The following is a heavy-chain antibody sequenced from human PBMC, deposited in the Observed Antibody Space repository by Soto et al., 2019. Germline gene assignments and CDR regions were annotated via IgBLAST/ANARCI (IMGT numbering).Heavy chain of an antibody. CDR3: ARDQLMVRGVIIYTRSMDV. CDR2: INSDGSST. D-gene: IGHD3-10*01. J-gene: IGHJ6*02. CDR1: GFTFSSYW. V-gene: IGHV3-74*01. Sequence: GGSLILSCAASGFTFSSYWMHWVRQAPGKGLVWVSRINSDGSSTSYADSVKGRFTISRDNAKNTLYLQMNSLRAEDTAVYYCARDQLMVRGVIIYTRSMDVWGQGTTVTVSS.